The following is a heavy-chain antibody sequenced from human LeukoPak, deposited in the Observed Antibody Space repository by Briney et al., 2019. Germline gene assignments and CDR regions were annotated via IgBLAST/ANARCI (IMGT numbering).Heavy chain of an antibody. CDR1: GGSISSYY. J-gene: IGHJ5*02. CDR3: ARAEQWLVRT. V-gene: IGHV4-59*01. D-gene: IGHD6-19*01. Sequence: SETLSLTCTVSGGSISSYYWSWIRQPPGKGLEWIGYIYCSGSTNYNPSLKSRVTISVDTSKNQFSLKLSSVTAADTAVYYCARAEQWLVRTWGQGTLVTVSS. CDR2: IYCSGST.